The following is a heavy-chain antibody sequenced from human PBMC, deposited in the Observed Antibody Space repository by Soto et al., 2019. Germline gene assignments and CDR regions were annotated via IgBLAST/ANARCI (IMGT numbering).Heavy chain of an antibody. V-gene: IGHV1-69*12. D-gene: IGHD2-15*01. Sequence: QVQLVQSGAEVKKPGSSVKVSCKASGGTFSSYAISWVRQAPGQGLEWMGGIIPIFGTANYAQKFQGRVTITADESTSTAYMELSILRAEDTAVYYCARDGGAIVVVVAATWGQGTLVTVSS. CDR3: ARDGGAIVVVVAAT. J-gene: IGHJ5*02. CDR1: GGTFSSYA. CDR2: IIPIFGTA.